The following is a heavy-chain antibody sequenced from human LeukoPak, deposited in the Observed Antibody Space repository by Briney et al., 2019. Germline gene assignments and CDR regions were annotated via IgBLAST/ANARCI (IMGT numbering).Heavy chain of an antibody. CDR2: INAGNGNT. CDR3: ARDYSSSWPAFHYYYGMDV. V-gene: IGHV1-3*01. J-gene: IGHJ6*02. D-gene: IGHD6-13*01. CDR1: GYTFTSYA. Sequence: ASVKVSCKASGYTFTSYAMHWVRQAPGQRLEWMGWINAGNGNTKYSQKFQGRVTITADKSTSTAYMELSSLRSEDTAVYYCARDYSSSWPAFHYYYGMDVWGQGTTVTVSS.